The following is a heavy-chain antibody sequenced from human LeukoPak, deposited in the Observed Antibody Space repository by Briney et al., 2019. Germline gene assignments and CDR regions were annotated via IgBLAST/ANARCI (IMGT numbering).Heavy chain of an antibody. CDR1: GFTFSSYG. J-gene: IGHJ4*02. CDR3: AKDYYGD. CDR2: VSYDGTNK. Sequence: GGSLRLSCAASGFTFSSYGMHWVRQAPGKGLEWVAVVSYDGTNKYYADSVKGRFTISRDNSKNTLYLQMNSLRAEDTAVYNCAKDYYGDWGLGTLVTVSS. D-gene: IGHD3-10*01. V-gene: IGHV3-30*18.